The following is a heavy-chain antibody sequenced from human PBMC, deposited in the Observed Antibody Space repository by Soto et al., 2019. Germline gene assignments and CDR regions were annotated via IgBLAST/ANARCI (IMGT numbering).Heavy chain of an antibody. Sequence: SETLSLTCTVSGGSISSSSYYWGWIRQPPGKGLEWIGSIYYSGSTYYNPSLKSRVTISVDTSKNQFSLKLSSVTAADTAVYYCARHGYRRGAPDYWGQGTLVTVSS. CDR3: ARHGYRRGAPDY. D-gene: IGHD5-18*01. CDR1: GGSISSSSYY. CDR2: IYYSGST. J-gene: IGHJ4*02. V-gene: IGHV4-39*01.